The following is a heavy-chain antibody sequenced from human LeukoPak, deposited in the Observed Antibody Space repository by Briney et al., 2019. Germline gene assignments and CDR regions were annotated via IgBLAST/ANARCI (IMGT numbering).Heavy chain of an antibody. Sequence: GGSLRLSCAASGFTFSSYSMNWVRQAPGKGLEWVSSISSSSSYIYYADSVKGRFTISRDNAKNSLYLQMNSLRAEDTAVCYCAREELAAAGTVDYWGQGTLVTVSS. CDR1: GFTFSSYS. V-gene: IGHV3-21*01. J-gene: IGHJ4*02. CDR3: AREELAAAGTVDY. CDR2: ISSSSSYI. D-gene: IGHD6-13*01.